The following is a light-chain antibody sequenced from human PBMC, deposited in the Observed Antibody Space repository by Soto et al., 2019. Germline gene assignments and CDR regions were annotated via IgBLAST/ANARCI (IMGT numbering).Light chain of an antibody. CDR3: QQYETFSGT. CDR2: DAS. Sequence: DIQMTQSPSSLSASVGDRVTITCRASQGIDNYLAWFQQKPGEAPKLLIYDASALPRGVPSRFSGSGSGTKFTLTIAGLQPDDFATYYCQQYETFSGTFGPGTKVDIK. V-gene: IGKV1-16*01. CDR1: QGIDNY. J-gene: IGKJ1*01.